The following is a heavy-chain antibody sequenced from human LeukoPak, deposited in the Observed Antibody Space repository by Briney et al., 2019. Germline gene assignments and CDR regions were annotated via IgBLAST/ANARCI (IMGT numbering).Heavy chain of an antibody. D-gene: IGHD3-9*01. Sequence: ASVKVSCKASGYTFTSYGISWVRQAPGQGLEWMGWISAYNGNTNYAQKLQGRVTMTTDTSTSTAYMELRSLRSDDTAVYYCARNDYDILGYPYHFDYWGQGTLVTVSS. CDR1: GYTFTSYG. J-gene: IGHJ4*02. CDR3: ARNDYDILGYPYHFDY. CDR2: ISAYNGNT. V-gene: IGHV1-18*01.